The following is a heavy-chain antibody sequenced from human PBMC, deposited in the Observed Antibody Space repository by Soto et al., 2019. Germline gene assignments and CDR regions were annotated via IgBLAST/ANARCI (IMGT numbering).Heavy chain of an antibody. CDR1: GFTFRSYA. J-gene: IGHJ4*02. D-gene: IGHD1-20*01. CDR3: VKAVYLLDFDY. Sequence: GGSLRLSCAASGFTFRSYAMTWVRQAPGKGLEWVSTISGTGGNTYYADSVKGRFTISRDNSKNTVYLQMNSLRAEDTAVYYCVKAVYLLDFDYWGQGTLVTVSS. CDR2: ISGTGGNT. V-gene: IGHV3-23*01.